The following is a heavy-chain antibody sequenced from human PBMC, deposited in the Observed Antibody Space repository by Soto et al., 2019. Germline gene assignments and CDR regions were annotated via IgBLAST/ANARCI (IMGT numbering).Heavy chain of an antibody. V-gene: IGHV3-30*18. CDR1: GFTFSSYG. J-gene: IGHJ6*03. CDR2: ISYDGSNK. Sequence: GGSLRLSCAASGFTFSSYGMHWVRQAPGKGLEWVAVISYDGSNKYYADSVKGRFTISRDNSKNTLYLQMNSLRAEDTAVYYCAKGALGGFGEQYYYMDVWGKGTTVTVSS. D-gene: IGHD3-10*01. CDR3: AKGALGGFGEQYYYMDV.